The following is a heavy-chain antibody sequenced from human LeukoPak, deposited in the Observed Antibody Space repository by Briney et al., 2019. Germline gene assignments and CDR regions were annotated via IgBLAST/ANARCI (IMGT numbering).Heavy chain of an antibody. CDR3: AINQVDGTGIFDP. CDR1: GYTFTDYY. V-gene: IGHV1-2*02. J-gene: IGHJ5*02. D-gene: IGHD1-14*01. Sequence: ASVTVSCKASGYTFTDYYIHWVRRAPGQGLEWMGWINPNIGATNYAQKFQGRVTMTRDTSIVAAYMELGRLGSDDTAVYYCAINQVDGTGIFDPWGQGTLVTVSS. CDR2: INPNIGAT.